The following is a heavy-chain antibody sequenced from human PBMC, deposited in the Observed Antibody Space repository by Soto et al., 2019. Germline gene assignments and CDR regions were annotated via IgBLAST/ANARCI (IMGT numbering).Heavy chain of an antibody. Sequence: QITLMESGPTLVKPTQTLTLTCTFSGFSLSTGGVGVGWIRQPPGKALEWLALIYWDDDKRYSPSLRSRLTIPQATSKSQVVLTKANIDPVDTATYYCTHSRCGGDCLQSYSSHYYFGMYVWGQGTTVNVSS. CDR2: IYWDDDK. V-gene: IGHV2-5*02. CDR1: GFSLSTGGVG. D-gene: IGHD2-21*02. J-gene: IGHJ6*02. CDR3: THSRCGGDCLQSYSSHYYFGMYV.